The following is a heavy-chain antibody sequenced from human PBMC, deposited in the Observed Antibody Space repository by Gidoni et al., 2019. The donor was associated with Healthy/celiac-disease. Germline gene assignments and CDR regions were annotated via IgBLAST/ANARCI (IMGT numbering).Heavy chain of an antibody. D-gene: IGHD3-22*01. J-gene: IGHJ2*01. CDR1: GFPFSSYE. CDR2: ISSSGSTI. Sequence: EVQLVESGGGLVQPGGSLRLSCAASGFPFSSYEMTWVRQATGKGLEWVSYISSSGSTISYADSVKGRFTISRDNAKNSLYLQMNSLRAEDTAVYYCARERPTEYYYDSSGYYHGRWYFDLWGRGTLVTVSS. V-gene: IGHV3-48*03. CDR3: ARERPTEYYYDSSGYYHGRWYFDL.